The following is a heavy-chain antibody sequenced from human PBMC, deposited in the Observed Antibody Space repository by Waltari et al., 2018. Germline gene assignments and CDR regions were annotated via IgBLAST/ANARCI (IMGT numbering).Heavy chain of an antibody. CDR3: ARVGEVVAATPKNWFDP. CDR2: ISAYKVNT. CDR1: GYTFTSYG. Sequence: QVQLVQSGAEVKKPGASVKVSCKASGYTFTSYGISWVRQAPGQGVEGMGWISAYKVNTNDAQKPQGRATMTTDTSTSTAYMELRSLRSDDTAVYYCARVGEVVAATPKNWFDPWGQGTLVTVSS. D-gene: IGHD2-15*01. V-gene: IGHV1-18*04. J-gene: IGHJ5*02.